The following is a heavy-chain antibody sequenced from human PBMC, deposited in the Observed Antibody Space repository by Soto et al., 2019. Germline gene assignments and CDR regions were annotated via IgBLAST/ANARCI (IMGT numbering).Heavy chain of an antibody. V-gene: IGHV3-30-3*01. CDR1: GFTFSSYA. CDR3: ARDGREVYCSSTSCYLGLCDY. Sequence: QVQLVESGGGVVQPGRSLRLSCAASGFTFSSYAMHWVRQAPGKGLEWVAVISYDGSNKYYADSVKGRFTISRDNSKNTLYLQMNSLRAEDTAVYYCARDGREVYCSSTSCYLGLCDYWGQRTLVTVSS. J-gene: IGHJ4*02. D-gene: IGHD2-2*01. CDR2: ISYDGSNK.